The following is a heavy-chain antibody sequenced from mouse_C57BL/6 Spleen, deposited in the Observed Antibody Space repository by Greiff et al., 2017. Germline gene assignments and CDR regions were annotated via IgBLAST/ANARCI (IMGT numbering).Heavy chain of an antibody. CDR2: IYPSDSDT. V-gene: IGHV1-52*01. CDR1: GYTFTSYW. J-gene: IGHJ2*01. CDR3: ASDSGSSSSCFVY. Sequence: QVQLQQPGAELVRPGSSVKLSCKASGYTFTSYWMHWVKQRPIQGLEWIGNIYPSDSDTHYNQKFKDKATLTVDKSSSTAYMQLSSLTSAGSAVSSCASDSGSSSSCFVYWGQGTTLTVS. D-gene: IGHD1-1*01.